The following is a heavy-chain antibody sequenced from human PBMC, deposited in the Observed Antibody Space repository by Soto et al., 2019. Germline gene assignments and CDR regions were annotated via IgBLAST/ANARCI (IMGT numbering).Heavy chain of an antibody. J-gene: IGHJ3*02. CDR3: AKDLASCSNNSCSASDAFDI. CDR2: IYYSGST. V-gene: IGHV4-59*01. CDR1: GFSISSYY. Sequence: SETLSLTCTVSGFSISSYYWNWIRQPPGKKLEWMGYIYYSGSTRYNPSLKSRITISVDTSKNQISLQLRSVTAADTAVYFCAKDLASCSNNSCSASDAFDIWGQGTMVTVSS. D-gene: IGHD2-2*01.